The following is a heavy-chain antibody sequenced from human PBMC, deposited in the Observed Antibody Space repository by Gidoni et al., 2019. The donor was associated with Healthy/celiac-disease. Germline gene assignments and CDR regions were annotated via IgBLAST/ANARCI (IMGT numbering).Heavy chain of an antibody. V-gene: IGHV3-66*02. CDR2: IDSGGST. J-gene: IGHJ6*02. CDR1: AFTVSSNY. D-gene: IGHD3-9*01. Sequence: EVQLVESGGGLVQPGGSLRLSCAAPAFTVSSNYMSWVRQAPGKGLEWVSVIDSGGSTYYADSVKGRFTISRDNSKNTLYLQMNSLRAEDTAVYYCLTGYYALGDMDVWGQGTTVTVSS. CDR3: LTGYYALGDMDV.